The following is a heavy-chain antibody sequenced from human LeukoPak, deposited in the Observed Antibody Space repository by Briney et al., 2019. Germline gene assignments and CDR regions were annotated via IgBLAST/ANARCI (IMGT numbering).Heavy chain of an antibody. D-gene: IGHD3-22*01. V-gene: IGHV4-34*01. CDR3: ASGYYFPYFQH. CDR2: INHSGST. J-gene: IGHJ1*01. CDR1: GGSFSGYY. Sequence: SETLSLTCAVYGGSFSGYYWSWIRQPPGKGLEWIGEINHSGSTNYNPSLKSRVTISVDTSKNQFSLKLSSVTAADTAVYYCASGYYFPYFQHWGQGTLVTVSS.